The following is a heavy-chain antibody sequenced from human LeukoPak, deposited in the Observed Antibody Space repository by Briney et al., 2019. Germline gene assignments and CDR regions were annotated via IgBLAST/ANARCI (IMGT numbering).Heavy chain of an antibody. V-gene: IGHV4-59*01. CDR2: IYYSGTT. CDR1: GGSIIYYH. J-gene: IGHJ4*02. Sequence: SETLSLTCTVSGGSIIYYHWSWIRQPPGKGLEWIGYIYYSGTTNYNPSLKSRVTISVDTSKNQFSLKLSSVTAADTAVYYCARGYGGNSDDYWGQGTLVTVSS. D-gene: IGHD4-23*01. CDR3: ARGYGGNSDDY.